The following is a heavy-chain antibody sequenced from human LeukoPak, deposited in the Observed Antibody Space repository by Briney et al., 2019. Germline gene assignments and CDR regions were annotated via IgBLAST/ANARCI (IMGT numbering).Heavy chain of an antibody. CDR1: GFIFSYYS. CDR3: ARSEFEAFDM. V-gene: IGHV3-21*01. Sequence: GGSLRLSCAASGFIFSYYSMNWIRQAPGKGLEWVSSINSNSNYMSYADSVKGRFTISRDNAKNSLYPQMTSLRAEDTAVYYCARSEFEAFDMWGQGTMVTVSS. CDR2: INSNSNYM. J-gene: IGHJ3*02. D-gene: IGHD3-10*01.